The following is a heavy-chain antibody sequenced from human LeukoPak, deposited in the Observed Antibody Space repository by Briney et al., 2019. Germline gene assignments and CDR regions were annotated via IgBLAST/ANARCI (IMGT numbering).Heavy chain of an antibody. D-gene: IGHD6-13*01. V-gene: IGHV4-30-2*01. J-gene: IGHJ4*02. CDR2: IYHSGST. CDR3: ARDQLRDQLVRSMVDY. Sequence: IYHSGSTYYNPSLKSRVTISVDRSKKQFSLKLSSVTAADTAVYYCARDQLRDQLVRSMVDYWGQGTLVTVSS.